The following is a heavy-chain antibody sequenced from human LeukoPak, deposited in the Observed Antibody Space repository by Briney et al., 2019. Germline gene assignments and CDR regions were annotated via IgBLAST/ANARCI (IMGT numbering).Heavy chain of an antibody. Sequence: SETLSLTCAVSGGSISSSNWWSWVRQPPGKGLEWIGEIYHSGSTNYNPSLKSRVTISVDKSKNQFSLKLSSVVAADTAVYYCARGGVAIAAAVPWFDPWGQGTLVTVSS. CDR3: ARGGVAIAAAVPWFDP. V-gene: IGHV4-4*02. D-gene: IGHD6-13*01. CDR1: GGSISSSNW. J-gene: IGHJ5*02. CDR2: IYHSGST.